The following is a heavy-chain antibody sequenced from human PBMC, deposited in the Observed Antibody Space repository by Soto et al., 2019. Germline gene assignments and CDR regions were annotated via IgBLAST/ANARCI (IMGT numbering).Heavy chain of an antibody. CDR2: ISWSSGSI. V-gene: IGHV3-9*01. Sequence: PGGSLRLSCAASGFTFSSYAMSWVRQSPGKGLEWVSGISWSSGSIGYADSVKGRFTISRDNAKNSLYLQMNSLRAEDTALYYCAKDSGCSSTSCYVYYYYYMDVWGKGTTVTVSS. J-gene: IGHJ6*03. CDR3: AKDSGCSSTSCYVYYYYYMDV. D-gene: IGHD2-2*01. CDR1: GFTFSSYA.